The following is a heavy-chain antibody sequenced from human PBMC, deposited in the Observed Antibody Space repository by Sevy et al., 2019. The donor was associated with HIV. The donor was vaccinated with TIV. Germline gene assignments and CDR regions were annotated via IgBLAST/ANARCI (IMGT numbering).Heavy chain of an antibody. CDR2: ISYDGNNK. CDR3: ASHYYDSTGYYFPLDY. CDR1: GFTFSSYA. J-gene: IGHJ4*02. D-gene: IGHD3-22*01. Sequence: QPGGSLRLSCTASGFTFSSYAMYWVRQAPGKGLEWVAVISYDGNNKDYADSVKGRFTIPRDNSKNTLYLQMNSLRAEDTAVYYCASHYYDSTGYYFPLDYWGQGTLVTVSS. V-gene: IGHV3-30*04.